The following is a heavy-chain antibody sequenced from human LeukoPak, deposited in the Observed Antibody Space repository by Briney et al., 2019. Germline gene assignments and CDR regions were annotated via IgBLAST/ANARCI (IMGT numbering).Heavy chain of an antibody. CDR1: GFTFDDYA. CDR2: ISWNSGSI. CDR3: AKAMIGTTDYYYYGMDV. D-gene: IGHD3-22*01. Sequence: GGSLRLSCAASGFTFDDYAMHWVRQAPGKGLEWVSGISWNSGSIGYADSVKGRFTISRDNAKNSLYLQMNSLRAEDTALYYCAKAMIGTTDYYYYGMDVWGQGTTVTVSS. V-gene: IGHV3-9*01. J-gene: IGHJ6*02.